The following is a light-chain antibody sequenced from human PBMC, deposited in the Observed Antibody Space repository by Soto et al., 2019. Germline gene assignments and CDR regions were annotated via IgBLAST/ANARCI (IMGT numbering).Light chain of an antibody. CDR1: QGISSY. J-gene: IGKJ5*01. Sequence: AIRMTQSPSSFSASTGDRVTITCRARQGISSYLAWYQQKPGKAPKLLIYAASTLETGVPARFSGSGSGTDFTCTISSLQPEDIATYYCQQYDNLPITFGQGTRLEIK. V-gene: IGKV1-8*01. CDR2: AAS. CDR3: QQYDNLPIT.